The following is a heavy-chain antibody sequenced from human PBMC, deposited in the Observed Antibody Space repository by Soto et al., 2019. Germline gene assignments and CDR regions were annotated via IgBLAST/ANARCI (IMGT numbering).Heavy chain of an antibody. J-gene: IGHJ5*02. D-gene: IGHD1-1*01. V-gene: IGHV1-69*13. CDR3: ARGARTTNYWNGARKSFDP. CDR1: GWTFSNYG. CDR2: IIPFFGTT. Sequence: VKVSCKACGWTFSNYGGSWVGQARGHGREWMGGIIPFFGTTNYAQKFQGRLTITADESTGTAYMELNRLMAADTAVYFCARGARTTNYWNGARKSFDPWGQGTLGTVSS.